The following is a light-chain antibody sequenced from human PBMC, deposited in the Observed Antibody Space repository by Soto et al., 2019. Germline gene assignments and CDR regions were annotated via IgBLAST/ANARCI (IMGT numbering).Light chain of an antibody. CDR3: QAWDSSTVV. CDR2: QDS. V-gene: IGLV3-1*01. CDR1: KLGDKY. J-gene: IGLJ2*01. Sequence: SYELTQPPSVSVSPGQTASITCSGDKLGDKYACWYQQQPGQSPVLVIYQDSERPSGIPERFSGSNSGNTATLTISGTQAMDEADYYCQAWDSSTVVFGGGTKLTVL.